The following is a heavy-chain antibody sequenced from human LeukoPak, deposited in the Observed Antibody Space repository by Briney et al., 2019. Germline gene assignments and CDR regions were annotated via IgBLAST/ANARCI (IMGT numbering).Heavy chain of an antibody. D-gene: IGHD6-19*01. Sequence: GGSLRLSCAASGFTFSSYAMHWVRQAPGKGLEWVAAISYDGSNKYYADSVKGRFTISRDNSKNTLYLQMNSLRAEGTAVYYCARDRIAVPDYWGQGTLVTVSS. J-gene: IGHJ4*02. CDR2: ISYDGSNK. CDR1: GFTFSSYA. V-gene: IGHV3-30*04. CDR3: ARDRIAVPDY.